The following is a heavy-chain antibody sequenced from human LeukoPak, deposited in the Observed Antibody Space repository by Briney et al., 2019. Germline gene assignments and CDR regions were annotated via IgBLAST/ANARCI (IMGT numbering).Heavy chain of an antibody. Sequence: SETLSLTCTVSGGSISTSNYYWSWIRQPPGKGLEWIGEINHSGSTNYNPSLKSRVTISVDTSKNQFSLKLSSVTAADTAVYYCARDRDGYNYGHFDYWGQGTLVTVSS. CDR2: INHSGST. D-gene: IGHD5-24*01. V-gene: IGHV4-39*07. CDR1: GGSISTSNYY. J-gene: IGHJ4*02. CDR3: ARDRDGYNYGHFDY.